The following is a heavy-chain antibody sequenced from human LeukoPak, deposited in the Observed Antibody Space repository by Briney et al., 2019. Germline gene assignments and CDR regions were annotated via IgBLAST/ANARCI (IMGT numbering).Heavy chain of an antibody. D-gene: IGHD3-3*01. Sequence: GASVKVSCKASGGTFSSYAISWVRQAPGQGLEWMGRINPNSGGTNYAQKFQGRVTMTRDTSISTAYMELSRLRSDDTAVYYCARAGITIFGVVTPYYYYGMDVWGQGTTVTVSS. CDR2: INPNSGGT. CDR3: ARAGITIFGVVTPYYYYGMDV. V-gene: IGHV1-2*06. J-gene: IGHJ6*02. CDR1: GGTFSSYA.